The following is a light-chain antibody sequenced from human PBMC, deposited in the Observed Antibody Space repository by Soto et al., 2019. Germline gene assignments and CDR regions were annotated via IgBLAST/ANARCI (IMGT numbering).Light chain of an antibody. J-gene: IGKJ2*01. V-gene: IGKV1-39*01. CDR2: DAS. Sequence: DMQMTQSPSSLSASVGDRVTITCRASQSMSNYLNWYQHKPGKAPTLLIYDASNLERGVPPRFSGSTSGAESTLTITGLQPDDLGTYYCQHTTDFTFGQGTKVDI. CDR3: QHTTDFT. CDR1: QSMSNY.